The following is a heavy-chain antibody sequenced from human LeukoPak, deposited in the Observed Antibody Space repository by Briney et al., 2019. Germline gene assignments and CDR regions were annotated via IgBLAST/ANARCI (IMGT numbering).Heavy chain of an antibody. D-gene: IGHD3-10*01. Sequence: PSETLSLTCAVYGGSFSGYYWSWIRQPPGKGLEWIGEINHSGSTNYNPSLKSRVTMSVDTSKNQFSLKLSSVTAADTAVYYCARDREGYYGSGSYLFDYWGQGTLVTVSS. J-gene: IGHJ4*02. CDR1: GGSFSGYY. CDR2: INHSGST. V-gene: IGHV4-34*01. CDR3: ARDREGYYGSGSYLFDY.